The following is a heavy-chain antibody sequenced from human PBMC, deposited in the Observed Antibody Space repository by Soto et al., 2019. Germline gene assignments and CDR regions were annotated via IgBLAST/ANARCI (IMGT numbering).Heavy chain of an antibody. J-gene: IGHJ5*02. CDR2: IYHSGST. D-gene: IGHD1-26*01. CDR3: ASENRVGATSWFDP. V-gene: IGHV4-30-2*01. Sequence: QLQLQESGSGLVKPSQTLSLTCAVSGGSISSGGYSWSWIRQPPGKGLEWIGYIYHSGSTYYNPSLQSRVTISVDRSKNQFSLKLSSVTAADTAVYYCASENRVGATSWFDPWGQGTLVTVSS. CDR1: GGSISSGGYS.